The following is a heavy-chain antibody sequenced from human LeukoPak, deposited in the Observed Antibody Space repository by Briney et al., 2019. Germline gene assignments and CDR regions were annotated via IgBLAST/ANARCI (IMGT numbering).Heavy chain of an antibody. Sequence: SSETLSLTCTVSGGSISSYYWSWIRQPPGKGLEWIGYIYYSGSTNYNPSLKSRVTISVDTSKNQSSLTLSSVTAADTAVYYCARQHGAKAPTRFLEWLRTDYYFDYWGQGTLVTVSS. CDR1: GGSISSYY. J-gene: IGHJ4*02. V-gene: IGHV4-59*08. D-gene: IGHD3-3*01. CDR2: IYYSGST. CDR3: ARQHGAKAPTRFLEWLRTDYYFDY.